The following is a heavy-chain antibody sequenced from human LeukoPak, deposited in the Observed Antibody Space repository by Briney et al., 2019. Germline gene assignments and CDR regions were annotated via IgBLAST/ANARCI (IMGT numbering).Heavy chain of an antibody. CDR2: FDPDDGET. J-gene: IGHJ6*02. V-gene: IGHV1-24*01. CDR3: ATSAALWFGEYGYGMDV. Sequence: ASVKVSCKVSGYTLTELSMHWVRQAPGKGLEWMGGFDPDDGETIYAQKFQGRVTMTEDTSTDTAYMELSSLRSEDTAVYYCATSAALWFGEYGYGMDVWGQGTTVTVSS. CDR1: GYTLTELS. D-gene: IGHD3-10*01.